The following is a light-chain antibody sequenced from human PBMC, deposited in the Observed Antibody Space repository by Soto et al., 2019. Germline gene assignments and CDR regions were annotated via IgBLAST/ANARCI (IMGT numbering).Light chain of an antibody. CDR1: SSNIGAGYA. Sequence: QLVLTQPPSVSGAPGQRVTISCTGSSSNIGAGYAVYWYQQLPGTAPKLLIYGNTNRPSGVPDRFSASKSGTSASLAITGLQTEDEADYYCQSYGSSLSGVVFGGGTQLTVL. J-gene: IGLJ7*01. CDR2: GNT. V-gene: IGLV1-40*01. CDR3: QSYGSSLSGVV.